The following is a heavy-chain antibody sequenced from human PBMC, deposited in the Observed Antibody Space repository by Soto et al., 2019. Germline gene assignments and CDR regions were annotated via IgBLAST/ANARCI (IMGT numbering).Heavy chain of an antibody. CDR3: ARGDTMIVLATATPEDAFDI. CDR2: INPSGGST. J-gene: IGHJ3*02. D-gene: IGHD3-22*01. Sequence: QVQLVQSGAEVKKPGASVKVSCKASGYTFTSYYMHWVRQAPGKGLEWMGIINPSGGSTSYAQKFQGRVTMTRDTSTSSVDMELSSLRSEDTAVYHCARGDTMIVLATATPEDAFDIWGQGTMVTVSS. V-gene: IGHV1-46*01. CDR1: GYTFTSYY.